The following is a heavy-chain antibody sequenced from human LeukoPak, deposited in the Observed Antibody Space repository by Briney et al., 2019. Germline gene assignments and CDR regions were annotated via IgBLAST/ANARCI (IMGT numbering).Heavy chain of an antibody. CDR3: AKSPYGLVTYAIAGDY. J-gene: IGHJ4*02. CDR2: IFVPAPST. V-gene: IGHV3-23*01. D-gene: IGHD3-10*01. CDR1: GFTFSSYA. Sequence: GGSLRLSCAASGFTFSSYAMSWGRQAPGKGLEWGSAIFVPAPSTSSPSPVKPPFTISRHNSKNPLYLQMTPLRAQDTAVYYCAKSPYGLVTYAIAGDYCDQGTLVTVSS.